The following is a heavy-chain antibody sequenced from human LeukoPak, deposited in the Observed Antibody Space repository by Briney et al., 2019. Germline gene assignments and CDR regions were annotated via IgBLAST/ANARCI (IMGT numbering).Heavy chain of an antibody. CDR2: VYSGGST. CDR1: GFTVSTNY. CDR3: ARETGKTSNAFDI. J-gene: IGHJ3*02. V-gene: IGHV3-53*01. Sequence: GGSLRLSCAASGFTVSTNYMSWVRQAPGKGLEWVSVVYSGGSTYYADSVQGRFTISRDNSKNTVYLQMNSLRAEDTAMYYCARETGKTSNAFDIWGQGTMVTASS. D-gene: IGHD1-14*01.